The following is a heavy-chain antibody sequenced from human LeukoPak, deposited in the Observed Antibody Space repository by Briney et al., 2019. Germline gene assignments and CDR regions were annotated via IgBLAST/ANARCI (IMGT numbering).Heavy chain of an antibody. Sequence: PSETLSLTCTVSGGSISSSSYYWGWIRQPPGKGLEWIGSIYYSVSTYYNPSLKSRVTISVDTSKNQFSLKLSSVTAADTAVYYCARHYYDSSGLNWFDPWGQGTLVTVSS. CDR1: GGSISSSSYY. CDR2: IYYSVST. J-gene: IGHJ5*02. V-gene: IGHV4-39*01. D-gene: IGHD3-22*01. CDR3: ARHYYDSSGLNWFDP.